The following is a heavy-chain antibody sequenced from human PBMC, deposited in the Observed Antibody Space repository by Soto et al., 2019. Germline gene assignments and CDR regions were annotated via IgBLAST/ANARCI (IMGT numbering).Heavy chain of an antibody. J-gene: IGHJ6*02. D-gene: IGHD6-13*01. CDR3: ARNRRVSNSCSPGDYTCYGLAL. CDR2: IFYRGST. Sequence: QLQLQESGPGRLKPSQTLSLTCTVSGGSITSGDYYWNCIRQPPGKGLEWIGYIFYRGSTNYNPSLRSRVAASLDRSKNQISLVVEYVIAADTAVYYCARNRRVSNSCSPGDYTCYGLALRRQGTTVT. V-gene: IGHV4-30-4*01. CDR1: GGSITSGDYY.